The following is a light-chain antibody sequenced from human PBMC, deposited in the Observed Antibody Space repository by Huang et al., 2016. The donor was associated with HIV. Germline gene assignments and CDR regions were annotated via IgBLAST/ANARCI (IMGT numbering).Light chain of an antibody. CDR2: SAT. Sequence: DIQMTQSPSSLSASVGDRVTITCRASKSIIAYLKCYQQKPGKAPSLLIYSATSLQSGVPSRFSGSGSGTDFTLTISSLQPADFATYYCQQSFSIPWTFGQGTKVEIK. CDR1: KSIIAY. J-gene: IGKJ1*01. CDR3: QQSFSIPWT. V-gene: IGKV1-39*01.